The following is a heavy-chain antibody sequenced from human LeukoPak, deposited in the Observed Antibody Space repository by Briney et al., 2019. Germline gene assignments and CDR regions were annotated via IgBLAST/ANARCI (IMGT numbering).Heavy chain of an antibody. Sequence: SETLSLTCTVSGGSISSYYWSWIRQPAGKGLEWIGRIYTSGSTNYNPSLKSRVTMSVDTSKDQFSLKLSSVTAADTAVYYCARSFDYDILTGWAYYFDYWGQGTLVTVSS. V-gene: IGHV4-4*07. CDR3: ARSFDYDILTGWAYYFDY. D-gene: IGHD3-9*01. CDR2: IYTSGST. J-gene: IGHJ4*02. CDR1: GGSISSYY.